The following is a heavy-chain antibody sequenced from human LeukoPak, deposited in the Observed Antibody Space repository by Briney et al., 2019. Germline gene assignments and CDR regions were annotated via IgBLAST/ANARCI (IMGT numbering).Heavy chain of an antibody. CDR1: GFSFRTYA. D-gene: IGHD3-22*01. J-gene: IGHJ4*02. CDR3: VKESTSSGYYYAPDY. V-gene: IGHV3-23*01. CDR2: ISGSGATT. Sequence: GGSLGLSCAASGFSFRTYAMTWVRQAPGKGLEWVSSISGSGATTYNADPLKGRFTISRDNSENTLYLQMNSLRAEDTAVYYCVKESTSSGYYYAPDYWGQGTLVTVS.